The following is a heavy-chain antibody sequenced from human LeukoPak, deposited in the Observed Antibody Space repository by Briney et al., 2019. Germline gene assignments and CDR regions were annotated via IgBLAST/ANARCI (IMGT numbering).Heavy chain of an antibody. V-gene: IGHV4-4*07. D-gene: IGHD5-18*01. Sequence: KPSETLSLTCTVSGGSISTYHWSWIRQPAGKGLEWIGRFHVTGSTNYNPSLKSRVTMSIDTSKNQFSLKLSSVTAADTAVYYCARDGLYSYGYSYFDYWGQGILVTVFS. J-gene: IGHJ4*02. CDR2: FHVTGST. CDR3: ARDGLYSYGYSYFDY. CDR1: GGSISTYH.